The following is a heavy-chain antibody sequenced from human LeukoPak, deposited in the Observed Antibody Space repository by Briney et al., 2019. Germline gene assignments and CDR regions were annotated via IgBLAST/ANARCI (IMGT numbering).Heavy chain of an antibody. CDR3: AKDSSYSSGWYEYFQH. CDR1: GFTFDDYG. CDR2: INWNGGST. D-gene: IGHD6-19*01. V-gene: IGHV3-20*04. J-gene: IGHJ1*01. Sequence: GGSLRLSCAASGFTFDDYGMSWVRQAPGKGLKWVSGINWNGGSTGYADSVKGRFTISRDSAKNSLYLQMNSLRAEDTALYYCAKDSSYSSGWYEYFQHWGQGTLVTVSS.